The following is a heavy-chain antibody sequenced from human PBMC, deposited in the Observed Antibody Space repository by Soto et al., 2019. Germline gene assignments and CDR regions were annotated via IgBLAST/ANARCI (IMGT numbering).Heavy chain of an antibody. V-gene: IGHV4-59*01. CDR2: IYYSGST. CDR1: GGSISSYY. J-gene: IGHJ4*02. CDR3: ARDSPPVDY. Sequence: PSETLSLTCTVSGGSISSYYWSWIRQPPGKGLEWIGCIYYSGSTNYNPSLKSRVTISVDTSKNQFSLKLSSVTAADTAVYYCARDSPPVDYWGQGTLVTVSS.